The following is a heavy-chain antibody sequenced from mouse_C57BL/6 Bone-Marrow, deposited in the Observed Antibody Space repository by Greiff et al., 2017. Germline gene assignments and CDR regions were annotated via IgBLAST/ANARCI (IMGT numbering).Heavy chain of an antibody. CDR3: ARDITTVVAPVDY. J-gene: IGHJ2*01. V-gene: IGHV1-59*01. D-gene: IGHD1-1*01. CDR1: GYTFTSYW. CDR2: IDPSDSYT. Sequence: QVQLQQPGAELVRPGTSVKLSCKASGYTFTSYWMHWVKQRPGQGLEWIGVIDPSDSYTNYNQKFKGKATLTVDTSSSTAYMQLSSLTSEDSAVYDCARDITTVVAPVDYWCQGTTLTVSS.